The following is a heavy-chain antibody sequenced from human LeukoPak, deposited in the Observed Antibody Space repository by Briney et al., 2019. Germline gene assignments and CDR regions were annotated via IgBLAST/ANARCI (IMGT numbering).Heavy chain of an antibody. V-gene: IGHV3-48*01. J-gene: IGHJ4*02. CDR1: GFTFSSFS. Sequence: GGSLRLSCAASGFTFSSFSMNWVRQARGKGLEWVSYINPRSSTIYYTDSVEGRFTISRDNDRKSLYLQMNSLRAEDTAVYYCARANSGSYDYWGQGTLVTVSS. D-gene: IGHD1-26*01. CDR2: INPRSSTI. CDR3: ARANSGSYDY.